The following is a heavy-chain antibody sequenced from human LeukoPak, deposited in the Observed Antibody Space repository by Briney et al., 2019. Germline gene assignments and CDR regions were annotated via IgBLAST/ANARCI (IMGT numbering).Heavy chain of an antibody. CDR1: GGSISSYY. CDR3: ARDRGYSYGYRFDP. D-gene: IGHD5-18*01. V-gene: IGHV4-59*01. CDR2: IYYSGST. Sequence: SETLSLTCTVSGGSISSYYWSWIRQPPGKGLEWLGYIYYSGSTNYNPSLKSRVTISVDTSKNQFSLKLSSVTAADTAVYYCARDRGYSYGYRFDPWGQGTLVTVSS. J-gene: IGHJ5*02.